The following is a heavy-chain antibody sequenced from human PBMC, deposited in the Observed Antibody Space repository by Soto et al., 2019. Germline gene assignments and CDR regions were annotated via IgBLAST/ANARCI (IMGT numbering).Heavy chain of an antibody. V-gene: IGHV1-18*01. Sequence: ASVKVSCKASGYTFTSYGISWVRQAPGQGLEWMGWISAYNGNTNYAQKLQGRVTMTTDTSTSTAYMELRSLRSDDTAVYYCARTGHNWNYVATWFAPWGQGTLVTVSS. J-gene: IGHJ5*02. CDR2: ISAYNGNT. CDR1: GYTFTSYG. CDR3: ARTGHNWNYVATWFAP. D-gene: IGHD1-7*01.